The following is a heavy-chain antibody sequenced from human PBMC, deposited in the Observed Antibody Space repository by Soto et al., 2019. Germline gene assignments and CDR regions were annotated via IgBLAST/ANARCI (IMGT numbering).Heavy chain of an antibody. Sequence: QVQLVESGGGVVQPGRSLRLSCAASGFTFSSYGMHWVGQAPGKGLEWVAVIWYDGSNKYYADSLKGRFTISRHNSKNTLYLEMNSLRAEDTAVYYCARETTVTTKGAFDIWGQGTMVTVSS. V-gene: IGHV3-33*01. J-gene: IGHJ3*02. D-gene: IGHD4-17*01. CDR1: GFTFSSYG. CDR2: IWYDGSNK. CDR3: ARETTVTTKGAFDI.